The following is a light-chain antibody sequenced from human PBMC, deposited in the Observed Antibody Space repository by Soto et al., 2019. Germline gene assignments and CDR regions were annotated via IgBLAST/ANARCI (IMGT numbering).Light chain of an antibody. V-gene: IGKV1-5*01. CDR3: QQYNTYWT. CDR1: QSISNW. Sequence: DIQMTQSPSTLSASVGDRVTITCRASQSISNWLAWYQQKPGKAPKLLIHDVSSLESGVPSRFSGSGSGTEFTLTISSLQPDDFASYYCQQYNTYWTFGQGTKVEIK. CDR2: DVS. J-gene: IGKJ1*01.